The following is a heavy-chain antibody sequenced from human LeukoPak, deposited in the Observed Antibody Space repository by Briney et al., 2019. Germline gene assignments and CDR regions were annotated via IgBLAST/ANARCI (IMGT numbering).Heavy chain of an antibody. CDR2: ISQSGST. V-gene: IGHV4-34*01. J-gene: IGHJ3*02. CDR3: ARALGAFDI. Sequence: SETLSLTCAVYDGSFSGYYWTWIRQPPGKGLEWIGEISQSGSTNYNPSLKSRVNISLDTSENQFSLKLSSVTAADTAVYYCARALGAFDIWGQGTMVTVSS. CDR1: DGSFSGYY.